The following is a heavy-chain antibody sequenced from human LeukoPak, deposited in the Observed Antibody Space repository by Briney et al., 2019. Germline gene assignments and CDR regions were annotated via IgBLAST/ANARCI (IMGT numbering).Heavy chain of an antibody. Sequence: GRSLRLSCAASGFTFSSYAMHWVRQAPGKGLEWVAVISYDGSNKYYADSVKGRFTISRDNSKNTLYLQMNSLRAEDTAVYYCARGLVAGSYNTDLYYFDYWGQGTLVTVSS. J-gene: IGHJ4*02. CDR3: ARGLVAGSYNTDLYYFDY. CDR2: ISYDGSNK. CDR1: GFTFSSYA. V-gene: IGHV3-30-3*01. D-gene: IGHD3-10*01.